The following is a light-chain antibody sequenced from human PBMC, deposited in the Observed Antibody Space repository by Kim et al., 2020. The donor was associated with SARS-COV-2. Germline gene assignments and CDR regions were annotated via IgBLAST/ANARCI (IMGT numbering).Light chain of an antibody. CDR2: YDS. CDR1: NIVSKS. CDR3: QVWDSSSDHRV. J-gene: IGLJ3*02. V-gene: IGLV3-21*04. Sequence: APGRTARSISGGNNIVSKSVDWYQQKTGQAPVLVIYYDSDRRSGMPERFSGSNTGNTATLTISRVEAGDEADYYCQVWDSSSDHRVFGGGTQLTVL.